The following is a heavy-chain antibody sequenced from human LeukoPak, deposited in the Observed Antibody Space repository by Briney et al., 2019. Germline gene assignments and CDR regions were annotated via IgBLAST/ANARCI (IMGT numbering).Heavy chain of an antibody. V-gene: IGHV4-38-2*01. CDR3: ARVRYNYGDSDY. Sequence: SETLSLTCAVSGYSLSSGYYWGWIRQPPGKGLEWIGTIYHNGNTYYNPSPKTRVTISVDTSKNQFSLKLSSVTAADTAVYYCARVRYNYGDSDYWGQGTLVTVSS. CDR2: IYHNGNT. J-gene: IGHJ4*02. D-gene: IGHD5-18*01. CDR1: GYSLSSGYY.